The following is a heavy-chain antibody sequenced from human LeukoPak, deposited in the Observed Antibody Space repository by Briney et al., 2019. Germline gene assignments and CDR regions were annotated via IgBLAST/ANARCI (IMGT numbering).Heavy chain of an antibody. D-gene: IGHD2-21*02. Sequence: GGSLRLSCAASGFTFSSYAMSWVRQAPGKGLEWVSAISGSGGSTYYADSVKGRFTISRDNSKNTLYLQMNSLRAEDTAVYYCASLPGSFGDWGWFDPWGQGTLVTVSS. CDR2: ISGSGGST. CDR1: GFTFSSYA. CDR3: ASLPGSFGDWGWFDP. J-gene: IGHJ5*02. V-gene: IGHV3-23*01.